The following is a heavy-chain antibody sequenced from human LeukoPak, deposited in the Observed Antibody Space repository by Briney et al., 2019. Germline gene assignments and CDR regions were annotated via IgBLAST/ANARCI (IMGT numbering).Heavy chain of an antibody. J-gene: IGHJ6*03. CDR3: ARDAAARRGTYYYYYMDV. CDR1: GGSISSGSYY. CDR2: IYTSGST. Sequence: SETLSLTCTVSGGSISSGSYYWSWIRQPAGKGLEWIGRIYTSGSTNYNPSLKSRVTISVGTSKNQFSLKLSSVTAADTAVYYCARDAAARRGTYYYYYMDVWGKGTTVTVSS. V-gene: IGHV4-61*02. D-gene: IGHD6-6*01.